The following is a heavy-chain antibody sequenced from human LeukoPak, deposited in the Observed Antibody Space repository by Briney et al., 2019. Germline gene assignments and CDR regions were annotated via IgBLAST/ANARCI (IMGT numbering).Heavy chain of an antibody. Sequence: ASVKVSCKVSGYTLSELSMHWVRQAPGKGLEWMGGFDSEDGETIYAQKFQGRVTMTEDTSTDTAYMELSSLRSEDTAVYYCARDGVGYYDFWSGYWDYWGQGTLVTVSS. V-gene: IGHV1-24*01. CDR1: GYTLSELS. J-gene: IGHJ4*02. CDR3: ARDGVGYYDFWSGYWDY. D-gene: IGHD3-3*01. CDR2: FDSEDGET.